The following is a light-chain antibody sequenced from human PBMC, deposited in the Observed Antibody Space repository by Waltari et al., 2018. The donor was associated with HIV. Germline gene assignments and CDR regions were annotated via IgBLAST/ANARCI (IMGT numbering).Light chain of an antibody. CDR1: TSDFGRYDS. Sequence: QSALTQPASVSGSPGQSVTISCTDSTSDFGRYDSVSWYQQHPDNVPKGFMYEVTSRPSGLPHRFSGSRAGNTSSLTISGLQTEDEAVYYCSTHTTNDTLIFGGGTKLTVL. CDR2: EVT. CDR3: STHTTNDTLI. J-gene: IGLJ2*01. V-gene: IGLV2-14*03.